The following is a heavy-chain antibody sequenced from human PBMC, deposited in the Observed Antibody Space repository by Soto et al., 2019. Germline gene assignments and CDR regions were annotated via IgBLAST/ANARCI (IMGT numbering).Heavy chain of an antibody. J-gene: IGHJ5*02. V-gene: IGHV3-66*01. D-gene: IGHD2-2*01. Sequence: PWGSLRLSCAASGFTVSSNYMSWVRQAPGKGLEWVSVIYSGGSTYYADSVKGRFTISRDNSKNTLYLQMNSLRAEDTAVYYCALSHYCSSTSCWFDPWGQGTLVTVSS. CDR1: GFTVSSNY. CDR3: ALSHYCSSTSCWFDP. CDR2: IYSGGST.